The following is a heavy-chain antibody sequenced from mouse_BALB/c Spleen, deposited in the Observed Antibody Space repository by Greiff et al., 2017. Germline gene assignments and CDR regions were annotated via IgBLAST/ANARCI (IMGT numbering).Heavy chain of an antibody. CDR1: GYTFTSYW. CDR2: IDPSDSYT. V-gene: IGHV1-69*02. J-gene: IGHJ2*01. Sequence: VQLQQPGAELVKPGASVKLSCKASGYTFTSYWMHWVKQRPGQGLEWIGEIDPSDSYTNYNQKFKGKATFTVDKSSRTAYMKLSRLTSEDSAVYYCERWGITPDYWGQGTTLTVSS. CDR3: ERWGITPDY. D-gene: IGHD2-4*01.